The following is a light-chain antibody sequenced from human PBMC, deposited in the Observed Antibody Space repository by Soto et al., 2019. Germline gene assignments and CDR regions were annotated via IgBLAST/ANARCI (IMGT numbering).Light chain of an antibody. CDR2: GAS. V-gene: IGKV3-15*01. CDR3: QKYNNWLLT. J-gene: IGKJ1*01. Sequence: ATLSVSPGDRATLSRRARQGVSRNLAWYPHEPAQXPRXXIYGASTRATGIPARFSGSGSGKEFTLTISSMQSEECAVYCCQKYNNWLLTFGQGTKVDI. CDR1: QGVSRN.